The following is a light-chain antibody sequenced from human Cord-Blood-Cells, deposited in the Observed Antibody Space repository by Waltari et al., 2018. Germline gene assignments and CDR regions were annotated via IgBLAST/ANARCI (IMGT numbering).Light chain of an antibody. CDR3: QQYYSTPQT. Sequence: IVMTQSPDSLAVSLGERATINCKSSQSVLYSSNNKNYLAWYQQKPGQPPNLLIYWASTRESGVRDRFSGSGSGTDFTLTISSLQAEDVAVYYCQQYYSTPQTFGQGTKVEIK. V-gene: IGKV4-1*01. CDR1: QSVLYSSNNKNY. CDR2: WAS. J-gene: IGKJ1*01.